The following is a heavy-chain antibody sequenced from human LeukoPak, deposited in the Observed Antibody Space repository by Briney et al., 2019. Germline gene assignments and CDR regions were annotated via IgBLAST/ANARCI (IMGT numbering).Heavy chain of an antibody. Sequence: GGSLRLSCAASGFTFSDYHMSWIRQAPGKGLEWVSYISSSGSTIYYADSVKGRFTISRDNAKNSLYLQMNSLRAEDTAVYYCARPCYTGYSSGWYAYWGQGTLVTVSS. J-gene: IGHJ4*02. V-gene: IGHV3-11*01. D-gene: IGHD6-19*01. CDR2: ISSSGSTI. CDR3: ARPCYTGYSSGWYAY. CDR1: GFTFSDYH.